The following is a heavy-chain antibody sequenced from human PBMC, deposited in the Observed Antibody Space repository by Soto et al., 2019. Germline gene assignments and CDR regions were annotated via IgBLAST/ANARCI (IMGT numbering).Heavy chain of an antibody. Sequence: SLTCTVSGGSISSYYWSWIRQPPGKGLEWIGYIYYSGSTNYNPSLKSRVTISVDTSKNQFSLKLSSVTAADTAVYYCARVPPWGSGSYSFDYWGQGTLVTVSS. J-gene: IGHJ4*02. CDR2: IYYSGST. CDR3: ARVPPWGSGSYSFDY. CDR1: GGSISSYY. D-gene: IGHD3-10*01. V-gene: IGHV4-59*01.